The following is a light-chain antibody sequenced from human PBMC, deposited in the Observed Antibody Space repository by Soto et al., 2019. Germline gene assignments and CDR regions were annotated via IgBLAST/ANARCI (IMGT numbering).Light chain of an antibody. CDR3: QQYGSSGT. Sequence: EIVMTQSPATLSVSPGERATLSCRASQSVNINLAWYQQKPGQAPRLLIFGASSRANGIPARFSGSGSGTDFTLTISRLEPEDFAVYYCQQYGSSGTFGQGTKVDIK. CDR2: GAS. V-gene: IGKV3-15*01. J-gene: IGKJ1*01. CDR1: QSVNIN.